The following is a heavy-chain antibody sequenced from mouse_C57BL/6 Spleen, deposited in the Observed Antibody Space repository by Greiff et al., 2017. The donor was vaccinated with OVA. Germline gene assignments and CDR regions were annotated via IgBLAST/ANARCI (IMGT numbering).Heavy chain of an antibody. CDR2: IYPGAGDT. Sequence: QVQLQQSGAELVKPGASVKISCKASGYAFSSYWMNWVKQRPGKGLEWIGQIYPGAGDTNSNGKFKGKGRLTADKASSTAYMQLRSLTSGDSAADFCERSVISTHMDYWGQGTSVTVSS. D-gene: IGHD2-4*01. V-gene: IGHV1-80*01. CDR1: GYAFSSYW. J-gene: IGHJ4*01. CDR3: ERSVISTHMDY.